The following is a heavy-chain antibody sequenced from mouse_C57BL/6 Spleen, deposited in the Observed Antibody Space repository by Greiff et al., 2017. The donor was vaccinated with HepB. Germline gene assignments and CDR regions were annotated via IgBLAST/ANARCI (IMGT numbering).Heavy chain of an antibody. CDR2: IYPRDGSN. V-gene: IGHV1-85*01. Sequence: QVQLQQSGPELVKPGASVKLSCKASGYTFPSYDINWVKQRPGQGLEWLGWIYPRDGSNKYNEKFKGKATFTVDTSSSTAYMEHHSLTSEDSAVYFCASSITTVVELYAMDYWGQGTSVTVSS. J-gene: IGHJ4*01. CDR3: ASSITTVVELYAMDY. D-gene: IGHD1-1*01. CDR1: GYTFPSYD.